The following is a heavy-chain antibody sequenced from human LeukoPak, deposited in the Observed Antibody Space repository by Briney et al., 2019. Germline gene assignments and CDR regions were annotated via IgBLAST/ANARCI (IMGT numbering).Heavy chain of an antibody. Sequence: SETLSLTSTVSGVSIINYYWSWIRQPAGPGLKWVGRIYVTGSTIYNPSLQSRLSMSVDTSKNQFSLRLTSVTAADTAVYYCARLKYYDSTGYSPGYYMDVWGKGITVTVSS. J-gene: IGHJ6*03. D-gene: IGHD3-22*01. CDR2: IYVTGST. CDR1: GVSIINYY. V-gene: IGHV4-4*07. CDR3: ARLKYYDSTGYSPGYYMDV.